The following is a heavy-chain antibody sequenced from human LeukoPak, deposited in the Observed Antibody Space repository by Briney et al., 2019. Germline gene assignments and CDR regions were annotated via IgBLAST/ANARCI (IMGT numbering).Heavy chain of an antibody. CDR3: ARDAWRRAFNYGMDV. J-gene: IGHJ6*02. CDR2: ISWSSGNI. CDR1: GFTFDDYA. V-gene: IGHV3-9*01. Sequence: GGALRVSCAASGFTFDDYAMHWGRHAPGEGLEWGAGISWSSGNIGYADSVKGRFTISRDNAENSLHLEMNSLRREDTAVYFCARDAWRRAFNYGMDVWGQGTTVAVSS. D-gene: IGHD5-12*01.